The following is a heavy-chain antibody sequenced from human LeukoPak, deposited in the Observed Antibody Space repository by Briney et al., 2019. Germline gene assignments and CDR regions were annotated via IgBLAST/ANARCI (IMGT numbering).Heavy chain of an antibody. CDR1: GYSISSSYY. D-gene: IGHD3-22*01. CDR3: ARQSGVTMIVVVADDAFDI. CDR2: IYYSGST. Sequence: SETLSLTCTVSGYSISSSYYWGWIRQPPGKGLEWIGSIYYSGSTYYNPSLKSRVTISVDTSKNQFSLKLSSVTAADTAVYYCARQSGVTMIVVVADDAFDIWGQGTMVTVSS. J-gene: IGHJ3*02. V-gene: IGHV4-39*01.